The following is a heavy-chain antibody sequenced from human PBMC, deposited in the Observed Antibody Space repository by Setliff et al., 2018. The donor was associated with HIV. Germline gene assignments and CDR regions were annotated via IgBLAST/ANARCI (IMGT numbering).Heavy chain of an antibody. D-gene: IGHD2-15*01. V-gene: IGHV1-18*01. CDR3: ARVDAYCSGISCYSGGEIDY. Sequence: ASVKVSCKASGYTLISYGITWVRQAPGQGLEWMGWISAYNGDTKYAQRLQGRVIMTTDTSTNTAYMELRNLRSDDKAIYYCARVDAYCSGISCYSGGEIDYWGQGTLVTVSS. J-gene: IGHJ4*02. CDR2: ISAYNGDT. CDR1: GYTLISYG.